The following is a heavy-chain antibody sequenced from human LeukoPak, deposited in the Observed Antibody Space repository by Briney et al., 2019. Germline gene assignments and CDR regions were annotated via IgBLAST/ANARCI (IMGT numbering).Heavy chain of an antibody. CDR3: ARDPYSGGYGDYYYYYMDL. Sequence: QPGRSLRLSCAASGFTFSSYGMHWVRQAPGKGLEWVAVISYDGSNKYYADSVKGRFTISRDNAKNSLYLQMNSLRAEDTAVYYCARDPYSGGYGDYYYYYMDLWGQGTTVTISS. D-gene: IGHD1-26*01. CDR1: GFTFSSYG. J-gene: IGHJ6*03. CDR2: ISYDGSNK. V-gene: IGHV3-30*03.